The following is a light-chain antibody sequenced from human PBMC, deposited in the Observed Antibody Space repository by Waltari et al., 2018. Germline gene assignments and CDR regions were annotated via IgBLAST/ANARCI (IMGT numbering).Light chain of an antibody. Sequence: EILMTQSPDTMAVSPGETPHLSCRASQSVSSNLAWYQQKPGQAPRLLIYGASTRATGIPARYRGSGSGTEYMLTISSVQCEDFAVYYCQQATNCYTFGQGTKLEIK. CDR2: GAS. J-gene: IGKJ2*01. CDR3: QQATNCYT. CDR1: QSVSSN. V-gene: IGKV3-15*01.